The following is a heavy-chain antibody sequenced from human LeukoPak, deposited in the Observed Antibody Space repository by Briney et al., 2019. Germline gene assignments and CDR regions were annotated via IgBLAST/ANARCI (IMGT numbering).Heavy chain of an antibody. Sequence: SETLSLTCAVYGGSFSGYYWTWIRQPPGKGLEWIGEIKHSGSINYNPSLKSRVTISVDTSKNQFSLKVSSVTAADTAVYYCARSVVVTAPLGYWGQGTLVTVSS. D-gene: IGHD2-21*02. CDR3: ARSVVVTAPLGY. V-gene: IGHV4-34*01. CDR1: GGSFSGYY. CDR2: IKHSGSI. J-gene: IGHJ4*02.